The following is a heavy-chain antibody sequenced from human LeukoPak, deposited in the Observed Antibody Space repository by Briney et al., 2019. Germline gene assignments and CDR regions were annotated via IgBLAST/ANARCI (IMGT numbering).Heavy chain of an antibody. Sequence: SETLSLTCTVSSGSINSYYWGWVRQPAGRGLEWIGRIYTTGKTDYNPSLKSRLTMSVDTSKRQFSLNLTSVNAADTAIYFCARHGYTASHYFLDFWSQGTLVTVSS. V-gene: IGHV4-4*07. CDR2: IYTTGKT. CDR1: SGSINSYY. CDR3: ARHGYTASHYFLDF. J-gene: IGHJ4*02. D-gene: IGHD5-18*01.